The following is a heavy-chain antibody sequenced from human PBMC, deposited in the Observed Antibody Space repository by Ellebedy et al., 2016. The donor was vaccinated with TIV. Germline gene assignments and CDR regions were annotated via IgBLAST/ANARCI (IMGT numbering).Heavy chain of an antibody. D-gene: IGHD6-19*01. J-gene: IGHJ4*02. Sequence: GESLKISXAVSGFTFSSAYMSWVRQAPGKGLEWIGHVKRKIDGETTDYAAPVKGRLTISRDDSKNKLYLQMNSLRVEDTGVYYCARLASGGWYAADFWGQGTLVTVSS. CDR1: GFTFSSAY. V-gene: IGHV3-15*01. CDR3: ARLASGGWYAADF. CDR2: VKRKIDGETT.